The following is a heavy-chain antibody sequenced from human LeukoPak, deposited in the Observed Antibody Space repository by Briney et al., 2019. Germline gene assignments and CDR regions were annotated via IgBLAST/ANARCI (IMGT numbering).Heavy chain of an antibody. D-gene: IGHD3-10*01. CDR2: MYYTGST. Sequence: PSETLSLTCTVSGGSISSYYWSWIRQPPGKGLEWIGFMYYTGSTNYKPSLKGRVTISLDMSKNQFSLKMSSVTAADTAMYYCARSPVRGAGYWYVDLWGRGTLVTVSS. CDR3: ARSPVRGAGYWYVDL. V-gene: IGHV4-59*01. CDR1: GGSISSYY. J-gene: IGHJ2*01.